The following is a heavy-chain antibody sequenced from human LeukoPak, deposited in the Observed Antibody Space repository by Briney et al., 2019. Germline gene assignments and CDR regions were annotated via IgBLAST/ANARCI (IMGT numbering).Heavy chain of an antibody. V-gene: IGHV3-23*01. D-gene: IGHD3-22*01. CDR3: AKGVVSYDSSGYHWD. CDR1: GFTFSSYA. CDR2: VSGGGDST. J-gene: IGHJ4*02. Sequence: PGGSLRLSCAASGFTFSSYAMNWVRQAPGKGLEWVSTVSGGGDSTYYADSVKGRFTISRDNSKNTLYLQMNSLRAEDTAVYYCAKGVVSYDSSGYHWDWGQGTLVAVSS.